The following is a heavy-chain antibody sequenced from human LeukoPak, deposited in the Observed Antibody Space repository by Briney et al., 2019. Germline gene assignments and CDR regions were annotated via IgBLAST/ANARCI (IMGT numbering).Heavy chain of an antibody. V-gene: IGHV3-30*02. J-gene: IGHJ6*03. CDR3: AKEGYYYMDV. Sequence: QPGGSLRLSCAASGFTFSSYSMNWVRQAPGKGLEWVAFIRYDGSNKHYADSVKGRFTISRDNSNNTLYLQMNSLRGEDTAMYYCAKEGYYYMDVWGKGTTVTTSS. CDR2: IRYDGSNK. CDR1: GFTFSSYS.